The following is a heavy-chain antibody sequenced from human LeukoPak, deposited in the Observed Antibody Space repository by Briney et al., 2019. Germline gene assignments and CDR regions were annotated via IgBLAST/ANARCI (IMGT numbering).Heavy chain of an antibody. CDR1: GYTFTSDA. CDR2: IIAYNGNT. Sequence: ASVKVSCKASGYTFTSDAISWVRQAPGQGREWLGWIIAYNGNTNYAQKLQGRVTMTTDTSTSTAYMELRSLRSDDTAVYYCARESGSYFFDFDYWGQGTLVTVSS. CDR3: ARESGSYFFDFDY. J-gene: IGHJ4*02. D-gene: IGHD1-26*01. V-gene: IGHV1-18*01.